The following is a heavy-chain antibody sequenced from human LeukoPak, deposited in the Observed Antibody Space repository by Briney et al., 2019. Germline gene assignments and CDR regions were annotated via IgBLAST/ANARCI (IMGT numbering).Heavy chain of an antibody. V-gene: IGHV1-69*01. Sequence: SVKVSCKASGGTFSSYAISWVRQAPGQGLEWMGGIIPTFGTANYAQKFQGRVTITADESTSTAYMELSSLRSEDTAVYYCARGGDFHSSAFDYWGQGTLVTVSS. J-gene: IGHJ4*02. D-gene: IGHD6-25*01. CDR2: IIPTFGTA. CDR3: ARGGDFHSSAFDY. CDR1: GGTFSSYA.